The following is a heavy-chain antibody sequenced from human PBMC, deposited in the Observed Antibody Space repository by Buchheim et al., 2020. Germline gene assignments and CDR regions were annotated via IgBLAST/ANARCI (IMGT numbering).Heavy chain of an antibody. CDR3: ARGRKLWFGELLGCWFDP. J-gene: IGHJ5*02. V-gene: IGHV4-34*01. CDR1: GGSFSGYY. Sequence: QVQLQQWGAGLLKPSETLSLTCAVYGGSFSGYYWSWIRQPPGKGLEWIGEINHSGSTNYNPSLKSRVTISVDTSKNQFSLKLSSVTAADTAVYYCARGRKLWFGELLGCWFDPWGQGTL. CDR2: INHSGST. D-gene: IGHD3-10*01.